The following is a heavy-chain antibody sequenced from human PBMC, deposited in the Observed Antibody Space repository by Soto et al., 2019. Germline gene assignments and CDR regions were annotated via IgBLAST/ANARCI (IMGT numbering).Heavy chain of an antibody. V-gene: IGHV3-30*18. J-gene: IGHJ6*02. CDR3: AKSGGGIPAAFMEDYYYYYGMDV. D-gene: IGHD2-2*01. CDR1: GFTFSSYG. CDR2: ISYDGSNK. Sequence: PGGSLRLSCAASGFTFSSYGIHRVRQAPGKGLEWVAVISYDGSNKYYADSVKGRFTISRDNSKNALYLQMNSLRAEDTAVYYCAKSGGGIPAAFMEDYYYYYGMDVWGQGTTVTVSS.